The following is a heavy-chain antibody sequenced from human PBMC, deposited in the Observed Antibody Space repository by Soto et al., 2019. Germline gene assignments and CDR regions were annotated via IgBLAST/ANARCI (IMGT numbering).Heavy chain of an antibody. J-gene: IGHJ6*02. D-gene: IGHD4-17*01. CDR1: GGTFSSYA. V-gene: IGHV1-69*13. CDR2: IIPIFGTA. Sequence: ASVKVSCKACGGTFSSYAISWVRQAPGQGLEWMGGIIPIFGTANYAQKFQGRVTITADESTSTAYMELSSLRSEDTAVYYCARAYYGDYVRFLRGMDVWGQGTTVTVSS. CDR3: ARAYYGDYVRFLRGMDV.